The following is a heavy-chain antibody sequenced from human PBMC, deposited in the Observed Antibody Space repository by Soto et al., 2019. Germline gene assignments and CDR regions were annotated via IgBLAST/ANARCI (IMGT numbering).Heavy chain of an antibody. D-gene: IGHD3-10*01. CDR2: IYYSGST. CDR3: ARAPRGNYGYPSYFDY. V-gene: IGHV4-59*01. J-gene: IGHJ4*02. CDR1: GGSISSYY. Sequence: PSETLSLTCTVSGGSISSYYWSWIRQPPGKGLEWIGYIYYSGSTNYNPSLKSRVTISVDTSKNQFSLKLSSVTAADTAVYHCARAPRGNYGYPSYFDYWGQGTLVTVYS.